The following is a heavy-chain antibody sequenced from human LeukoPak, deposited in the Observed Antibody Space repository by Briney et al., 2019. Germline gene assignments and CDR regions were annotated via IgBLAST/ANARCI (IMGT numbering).Heavy chain of an antibody. Sequence: SETLSLTCTVSGGSISSSSYYWDWIRQPPGKGLEWIGSIYYTGSTYYNPSLKSRVTISVDTSKNQFSLKLSSVTAADTAVYYCARLHYGGNYGYYYYYMDVWGKGTTVTISS. J-gene: IGHJ6*03. CDR3: ARLHYGGNYGYYYYYMDV. CDR1: GGSISSSSYY. D-gene: IGHD4-23*01. CDR2: IYYTGST. V-gene: IGHV4-39*01.